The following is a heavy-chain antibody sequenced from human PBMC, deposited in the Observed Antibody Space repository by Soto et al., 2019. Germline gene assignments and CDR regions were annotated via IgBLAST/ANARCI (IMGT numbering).Heavy chain of an antibody. V-gene: IGHV4-39*02. CDR1: GGSISSSSYY. Sequence: ASETLSLTCTASGGSISSSSYYWGWIRQPPGKGLEWIGSIYYSGSTYYNPSLKSRVTISVDTSKNQFSLKLSSVTAADTAVYYCARDSVDELYYYYYMDVWGKGTTVTVSS. D-gene: IGHD6-19*01. CDR3: ARDSVDELYYYYYMDV. J-gene: IGHJ6*03. CDR2: IYYSGST.